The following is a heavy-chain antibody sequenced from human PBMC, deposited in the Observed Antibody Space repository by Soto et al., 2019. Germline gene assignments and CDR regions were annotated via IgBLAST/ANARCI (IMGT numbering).Heavy chain of an antibody. D-gene: IGHD3-22*01. V-gene: IGHV4-34*01. Sequence: PSETLSLTCAVYGGSFSGYYWSWIRQPPGKGLEWIGEINHSGSTNYNPSLKSRVTISVDTSKNQFSLKLSSVTAADTAVYYCARAFIVVIPTSRRYRIDVCGQGTTVTVSS. CDR1: GGSFSGYY. J-gene: IGHJ6*02. CDR3: ARAFIVVIPTSRRYRIDV. CDR2: INHSGST.